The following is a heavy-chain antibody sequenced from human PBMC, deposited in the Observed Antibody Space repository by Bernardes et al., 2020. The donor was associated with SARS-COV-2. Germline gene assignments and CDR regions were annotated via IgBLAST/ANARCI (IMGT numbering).Heavy chain of an antibody. CDR2: VFHTGNT. CDR1: GVSINSYY. CDR3: ACQPVFYGSATHFDH. V-gene: IGHV4-59*01. D-gene: IGHD3-10*01. J-gene: IGHJ5*02. Sequence: SETLSLTCSVSGVSINSYYWNWVRQSPGKGLEWIGYVFHTGNTRYSPSLQSRVALSVDPSTKAFPLSLDLVTVADTAVYYCACQPVFYGSATHFDHGGVGLLVSVAS.